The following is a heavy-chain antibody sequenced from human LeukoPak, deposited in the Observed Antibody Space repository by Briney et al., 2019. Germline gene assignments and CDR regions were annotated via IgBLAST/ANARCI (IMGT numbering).Heavy chain of an antibody. CDR1: GFTFSNSD. CDR2: ISASGGSA. D-gene: IGHD3-22*01. J-gene: IGHJ3*01. CDR3: AKAGSYSDISVYPLASFDF. Sequence: GGSLRLSCAASGFTFSNSDMNWVRQAPGKGLEWVSFISASGGSAQYADSVRGRFTISRDNSKNTLYLQMNSLRAEDTAVYYCAKAGSYSDISVYPLASFDFWGQGTMATVSS. V-gene: IGHV3-23*01.